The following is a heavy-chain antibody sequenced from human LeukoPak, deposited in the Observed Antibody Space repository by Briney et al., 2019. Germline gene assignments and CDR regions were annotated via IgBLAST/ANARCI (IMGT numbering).Heavy chain of an antibody. CDR1: GFPFDEYC. V-gene: IGHV3-20*03. CDR2: INWNGGST. J-gene: IGHJ4*02. D-gene: IGHD6-13*01. Sequence: PGGSLRLSFAASGFPFDEYCMGWVRQAPGKGLEWVSGINWNGGSTGYADSVKGRFTISRDNAKNSLYLQMNSLRAEDTALYYCARVRGQQLVIDYWGQGTLVTVSS. CDR3: ARVRGQQLVIDY.